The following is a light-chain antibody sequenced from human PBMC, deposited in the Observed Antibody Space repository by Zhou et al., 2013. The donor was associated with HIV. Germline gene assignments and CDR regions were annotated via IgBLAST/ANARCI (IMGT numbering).Light chain of an antibody. J-gene: IGKJ1*01. V-gene: IGKV1-5*03. CDR3: LQHKSYPLT. Sequence: DIQMTQSPSSLSASVGDRVTITCRASQDIRTWVAWYQQKPGKVPKLLIYKASSLESGVPSRFSGSGSGTEFTLTISSLQPEDFATYYCLQHKSYPLTFGQGTTVDIK. CDR1: QDIRTW. CDR2: KAS.